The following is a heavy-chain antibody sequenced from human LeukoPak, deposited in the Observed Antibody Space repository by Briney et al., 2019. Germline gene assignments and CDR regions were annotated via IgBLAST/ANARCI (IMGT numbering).Heavy chain of an antibody. CDR3: ASDREDTANLHYVDY. V-gene: IGHV3-30-3*01. CDR1: GFTFSSYA. D-gene: IGHD5-18*01. CDR2: ISYDGSNK. Sequence: GGSLRLSCAASGFTFSSYAMHWVRQAPGKGLEWVAVISYDGSNKYYADSVKGRFTISRDNSKNTLYLQMNSLRVEDTAVYYCASDREDTANLHYVDYWGQGTLVTVSS. J-gene: IGHJ4*02.